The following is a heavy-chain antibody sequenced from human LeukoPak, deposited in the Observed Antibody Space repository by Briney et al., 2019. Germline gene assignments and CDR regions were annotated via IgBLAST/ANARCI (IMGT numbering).Heavy chain of an antibody. Sequence: GGSLRLSCAASGFTFSSYAMSWVRQAPGKGLERVSAISGSGGSTYYAVSVKGRFTISRDNSKNTLYLQMNSLRAEDTAVYYCANGGIAVAGTAYWGQGTLVTVSS. V-gene: IGHV3-23*01. CDR1: GFTFSSYA. CDR2: ISGSGGST. D-gene: IGHD6-19*01. CDR3: ANGGIAVAGTAY. J-gene: IGHJ4*02.